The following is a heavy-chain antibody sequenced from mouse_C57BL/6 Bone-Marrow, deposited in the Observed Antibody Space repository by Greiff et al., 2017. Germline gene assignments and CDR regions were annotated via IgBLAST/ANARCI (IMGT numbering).Heavy chain of an antibody. CDR2: IRSKSNNYAT. V-gene: IGHV10-1*01. CDR3: VRGPPSIYYGNYSYAMDD. CDR1: GFSFNTYA. Sequence: DVHLVESGGGLVQPKGSLKLSCAASGFSFNTYAMNWVRQAPGKGLEWVARIRSKSNNYATYYADSVKDRFTISRDDSESMLYLQMNNLKTEDTAMYYCVRGPPSIYYGNYSYAMDDWGQGTSVTVSS. D-gene: IGHD2-1*01. J-gene: IGHJ4*01.